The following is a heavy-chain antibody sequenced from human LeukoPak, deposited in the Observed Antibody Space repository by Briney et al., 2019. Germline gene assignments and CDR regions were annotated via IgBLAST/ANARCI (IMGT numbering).Heavy chain of an antibody. CDR1: GFTFSFSTYG. J-gene: IGHJ6*02. V-gene: IGHV3-33*01. Sequence: PGRSLRLSCAASGFTFSFSTYGMHWVRQAPGKGLEWVAIIWYDGSDKYYADSVKGRFTISRDNSKNTLYLQMNSLRAEDTAVYYCARVSCTGGSCKPYSYYDMDVWGQGTTVTVSS. CDR2: IWYDGSDK. D-gene: IGHD2-15*01. CDR3: ARVSCTGGSCKPYSYYDMDV.